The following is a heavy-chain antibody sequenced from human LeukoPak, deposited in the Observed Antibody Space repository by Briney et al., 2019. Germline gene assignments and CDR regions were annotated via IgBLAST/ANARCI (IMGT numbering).Heavy chain of an antibody. V-gene: IGHV3-21*01. Sequence: KPGGSLRLSCAASGFNFIDYTMNWVRQAPGKGLEWVSSITSTGRYIFYADSLKGRFTISRDNAKKSRYLQMNSLRAEDTAVYYCARLRNVGGNPHPFNVWGQGTTVTVSS. CDR2: ITSTGRYI. J-gene: IGHJ3*01. CDR1: GFNFIDYT. D-gene: IGHD4-23*01. CDR3: ARLRNVGGNPHPFNV.